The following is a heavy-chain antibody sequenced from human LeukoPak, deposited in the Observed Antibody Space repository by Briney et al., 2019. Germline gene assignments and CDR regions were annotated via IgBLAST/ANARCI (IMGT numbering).Heavy chain of an antibody. Sequence: GASVKVSCKTSGDTFRTYDIHWVRQAPGQGLEWMGRIIPIGDIADYAQKFQGRVTMTADKSTTTAYMEVRSLKSEDTAFYYCARISDSTRVTAAFDVWGQGTMVTVS. V-gene: IGHV1-69*04. CDR3: ARISDSTRVTAAFDV. J-gene: IGHJ3*01. CDR1: GDTFRTYD. CDR2: IIPIGDIA. D-gene: IGHD2-2*01.